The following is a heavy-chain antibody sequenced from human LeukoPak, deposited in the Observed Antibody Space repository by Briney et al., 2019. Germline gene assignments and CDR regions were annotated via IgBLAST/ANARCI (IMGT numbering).Heavy chain of an antibody. Sequence: SSETLSLTCTVSGGSISSYYWSWIRQPPGKGLEWIGYIYYSGSTNYNPSLKSRVTISVDTSKNQFSLKLSSVTAADTAVYYCARYQGDGYNFWAFDIWGQGTMVTVSS. CDR3: ARYQGDGYNFWAFDI. V-gene: IGHV4-59*01. D-gene: IGHD5-24*01. CDR1: GGSISSYY. J-gene: IGHJ3*02. CDR2: IYYSGST.